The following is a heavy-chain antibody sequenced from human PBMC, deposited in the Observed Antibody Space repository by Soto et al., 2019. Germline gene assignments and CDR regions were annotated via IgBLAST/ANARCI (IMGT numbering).Heavy chain of an antibody. CDR2: ISSSSSYI. V-gene: IGHV3-21*01. D-gene: IGHD6-13*01. Sequence: PGGSLRLSCAASGFTFSSYSMNWVRQAPGKGLEWVSSISSSSSYIYYADSVKGRFTISRDNAKNSLYLQMNSLRAEDTAVYYCARDEKQQLVLYFQHWGQGTLVTVSS. CDR1: GFTFSSYS. J-gene: IGHJ1*01. CDR3: ARDEKQQLVLYFQH.